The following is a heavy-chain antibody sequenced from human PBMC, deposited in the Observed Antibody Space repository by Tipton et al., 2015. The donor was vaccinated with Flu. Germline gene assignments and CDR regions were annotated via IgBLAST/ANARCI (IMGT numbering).Heavy chain of an antibody. V-gene: IGHV4-59*08. Sequence: TLSLTCTVSGGSISSYYWSWIRQPPGKGLEWIGYIYYSGSTNYNPSLKSRVTISVDTSKNQFSLKLSSVTAADTAVYYCARQSSSWFFDYWGQGTLVTVSS. CDR1: GGSISSYY. D-gene: IGHD6-13*01. J-gene: IGHJ4*02. CDR2: IYYSGST. CDR3: ARQSSSWFFDY.